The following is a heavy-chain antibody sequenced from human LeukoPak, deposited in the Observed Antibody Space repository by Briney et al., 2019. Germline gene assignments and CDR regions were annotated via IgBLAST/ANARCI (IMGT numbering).Heavy chain of an antibody. Sequence: QPGGSLRLSCAASGFTFSSYAMSWVRQALGKGLEWVSGISGNGGSTYYADSVKGRFTISRDNSKNTLYLQMNSLRAEDTAVYYCAKSSAGTMAYWGQGALVTVSS. CDR2: ISGNGGST. CDR3: AKSSAGTMAY. D-gene: IGHD6-19*01. V-gene: IGHV3-23*01. J-gene: IGHJ4*02. CDR1: GFTFSSYA.